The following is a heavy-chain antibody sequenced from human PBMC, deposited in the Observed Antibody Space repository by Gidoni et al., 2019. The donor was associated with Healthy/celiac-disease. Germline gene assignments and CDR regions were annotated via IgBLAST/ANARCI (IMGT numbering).Heavy chain of an antibody. Sequence: QVQLVESGGGVVQPGRSLRLSCAASGFTFSSYAMHWVRQAPGKGLEWVAVISYDGSNKYYADSVKGRFTISRDNSKNTLYLQMNSLRAEDTAVYYCAREGIAVAVAPIFDYWGQGTLVTVSS. CDR2: ISYDGSNK. CDR1: GFTFSSYA. V-gene: IGHV3-30-3*01. D-gene: IGHD6-19*01. J-gene: IGHJ4*02. CDR3: AREGIAVAVAPIFDY.